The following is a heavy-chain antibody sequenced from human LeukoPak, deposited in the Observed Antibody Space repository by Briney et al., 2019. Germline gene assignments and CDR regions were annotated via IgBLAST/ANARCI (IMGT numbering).Heavy chain of an antibody. J-gene: IGHJ4*02. CDR3: ARRGGSDFEYYFDY. Sequence: GESLKISCKASGYSFTTYWVAWVRQMPGKGLEWMGIIYPGDSDTRYSPSFQGQVTISADKSISTAYLQWSSLKASDTAMYYCARRGGSDFEYYFDYWGQGTLVTVSS. CDR1: GYSFTTYW. D-gene: IGHD3-3*01. CDR2: IYPGDSDT. V-gene: IGHV5-51*01.